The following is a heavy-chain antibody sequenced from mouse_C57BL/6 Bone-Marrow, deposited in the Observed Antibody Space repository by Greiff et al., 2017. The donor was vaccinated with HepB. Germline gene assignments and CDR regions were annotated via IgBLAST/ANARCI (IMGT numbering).Heavy chain of an antibody. J-gene: IGHJ3*01. CDR2: IYPGNSDT. D-gene: IGHD2-5*01. CDR3: TRTDSNYDWFAY. Sequence: EVQLQQSGTVLARPGASVKMSCKTSGYTFTSYWMHWVKQRPGQGLEWIGAIYPGNSDTSYNQKFKGKAKLTAVTSASTAYMELSSLTNEDSAVYYCTRTDSNYDWFAYWGQGTLVTVSA. V-gene: IGHV1-5*01. CDR1: GYTFTSYW.